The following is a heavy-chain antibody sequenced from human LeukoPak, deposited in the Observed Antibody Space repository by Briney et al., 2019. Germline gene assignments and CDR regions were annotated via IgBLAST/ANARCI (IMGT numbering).Heavy chain of an antibody. V-gene: IGHV4-59*01. J-gene: IGHJ3*02. CDR1: VVSISSYY. Sequence: SETLSLTCTVSVVSISSYYWSWIRQPPGKGLECMGYIYDSVSTNYNPSLKGRVTISVDTSKNQFSLKLSSVTAADTAVYHCARVREDDYDSSGPSDAFDIWGQGTMVTVSS. CDR3: ARVREDDYDSSGPSDAFDI. CDR2: IYDSVST. D-gene: IGHD3-22*01.